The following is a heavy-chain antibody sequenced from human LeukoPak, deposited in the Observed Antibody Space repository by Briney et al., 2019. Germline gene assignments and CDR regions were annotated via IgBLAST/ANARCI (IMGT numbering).Heavy chain of an antibody. J-gene: IGHJ1*01. V-gene: IGHV4-38-2*02. Sequence: SETLSLTCAVSGYSINSDYYWGWIRQPPVKGLEWIGHIYHTGNTNYNSSLKSRVTISVDTSKNQFSLKLRSVTAADTAVYYCVRDGDKLFQHWGQGTLVTVSS. CDR1: GYSINSDYY. D-gene: IGHD3-3*01. CDR2: IYHTGNT. CDR3: VRDGDKLFQH.